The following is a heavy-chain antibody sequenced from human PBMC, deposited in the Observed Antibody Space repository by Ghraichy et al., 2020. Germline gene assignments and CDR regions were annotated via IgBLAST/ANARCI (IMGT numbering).Heavy chain of an antibody. D-gene: IGHD3-10*01. CDR1: GYTFSKYW. Sequence: GESLNISCKGSGYTFSKYWIGWVRQMPGKGLEWMGIIYPGDSDTKYSPSFQGQVTISVDKSSRVAYLQWSSLKASDSAMYYCARSGSGNYYRTFFDFWGQGTLVTVSS. V-gene: IGHV5-51*01. CDR2: IYPGDSDT. CDR3: ARSGSGNYYRTFFDF. J-gene: IGHJ4*02.